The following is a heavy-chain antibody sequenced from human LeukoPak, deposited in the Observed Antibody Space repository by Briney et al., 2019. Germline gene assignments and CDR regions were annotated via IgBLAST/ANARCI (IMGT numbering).Heavy chain of an antibody. J-gene: IGHJ6*03. Sequence: SETLSLTCAVYGGSFSGYYWSWLRQPPGPGLEWIGEINHSESTNYNPSLKSRVTISVDTTKNQFSLKLSSVTAADTAVYYCARARSLGSYYYYYMDVWGKGTTVTVSS. D-gene: IGHD3-10*01. CDR2: INHSEST. CDR3: ARARSLGSYYYYYMDV. CDR1: GGSFSGYY. V-gene: IGHV4-34*01.